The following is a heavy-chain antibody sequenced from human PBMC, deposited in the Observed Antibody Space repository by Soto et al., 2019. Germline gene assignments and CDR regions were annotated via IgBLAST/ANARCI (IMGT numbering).Heavy chain of an antibody. D-gene: IGHD2-15*01. CDR2: ISGSGGST. V-gene: IGHV3-23*01. CDR3: AKGVVVVAATQFYFDY. J-gene: IGHJ4*02. CDR1: GFTFSSYA. Sequence: EVQLLESGGGLVQPGGSLRLSCAASGFTFSSYAMSWVRQAPGKGLEWVSAISGSGGSTYYADSVKGRFTISRDNSKNTLYLQMNSLRAEDTAVYYCAKGVVVVAATQFYFDYWGQGTLVTVSS.